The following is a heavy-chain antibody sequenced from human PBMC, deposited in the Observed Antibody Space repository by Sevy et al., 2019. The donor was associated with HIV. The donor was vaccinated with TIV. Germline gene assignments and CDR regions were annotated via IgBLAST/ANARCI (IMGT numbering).Heavy chain of an antibody. D-gene: IGHD2-8*01. CDR2: ISSSGSSI. CDR3: TRNGGAFDNGFDP. Sequence: GSLRLSCTASGFTSSSDDMNWVRQAPGKGLEGVSKISSSGSSIYYADSVKGRFTISRDNAKNSLNLQMNSLRAEDTAVYYCTRNGGAFDNGFDPWGQGTLVTVSS. CDR1: GFTSSSDD. V-gene: IGHV3-48*03. J-gene: IGHJ5*02.